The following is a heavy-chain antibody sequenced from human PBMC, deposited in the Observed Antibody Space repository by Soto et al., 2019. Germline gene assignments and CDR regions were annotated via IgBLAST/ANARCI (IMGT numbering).Heavy chain of an antibody. Sequence: SGPTLVNPTQTLTLTCTFSGFSLSTSGMCVSWIRQPPGKVLEWLALIDWDDDKYYSTSLKTRLTISKDTSKNQVVLTMTNMDPVDTATYYCARILNSGSYPGEYYFDYWGQGTLVTVSS. J-gene: IGHJ4*02. CDR1: GFSLSTSGMC. CDR2: IDWDDDK. D-gene: IGHD1-26*01. V-gene: IGHV2-70*01. CDR3: ARILNSGSYPGEYYFDY.